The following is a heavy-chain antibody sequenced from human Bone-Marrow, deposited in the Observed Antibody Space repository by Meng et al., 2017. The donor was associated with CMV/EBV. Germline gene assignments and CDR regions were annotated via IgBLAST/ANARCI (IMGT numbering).Heavy chain of an antibody. V-gene: IGHV3-23*01. CDR3: AKPAFGETDY. J-gene: IGHJ4*02. Sequence: GESLKISCAASGFTFSSYAMSWVRQAPGKGLEWVSAISGSGGSTYYADSVKGRFTISRDNSKNTLYLQMNSLRAEDTAVYYCAKPAFGETDYWGQGTLATVSS. CDR2: ISGSGGST. CDR1: GFTFSSYA. D-gene: IGHD3-10*01.